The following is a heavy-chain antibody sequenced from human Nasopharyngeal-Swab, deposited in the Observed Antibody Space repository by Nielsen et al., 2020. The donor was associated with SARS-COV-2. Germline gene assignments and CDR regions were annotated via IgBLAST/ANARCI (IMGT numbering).Heavy chain of an antibody. D-gene: IGHD2-2*02. CDR1: GYTFTSYA. CDR2: INAGNGNT. CDR3: ARGYCSSTSCYTLVDP. J-gene: IGHJ5*02. V-gene: IGHV1-3*01. Sequence: ASVQVSCKASGYTFTSYAMHWVRQAPGQRLEWMGWINAGNGNTNYSQKFPGRVTITRDTSASTAYMELSTLRSEDTAVYYCARGYCSSTSCYTLVDPWGQGTLVTVSS.